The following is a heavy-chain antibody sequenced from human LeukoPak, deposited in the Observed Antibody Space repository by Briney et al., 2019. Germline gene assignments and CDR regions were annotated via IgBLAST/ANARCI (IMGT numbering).Heavy chain of an antibody. D-gene: IGHD6-19*01. CDR3: ARDRGAVAGKRGYFDH. CDR1: GYTFTGYY. Sequence: ASVKVSCKASGYTFTGYYMHWVRQAPGQGLEWMGWINPNSGGTNYAQKFQGRVTMTRDTSISTAYMELSRLRSDDTAVYYCARDRGAVAGKRGYFDHWGQGTLVTVSS. CDR2: INPNSGGT. J-gene: IGHJ4*02. V-gene: IGHV1-2*02.